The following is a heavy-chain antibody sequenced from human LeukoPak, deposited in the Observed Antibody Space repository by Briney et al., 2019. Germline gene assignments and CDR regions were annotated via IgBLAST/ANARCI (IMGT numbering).Heavy chain of an antibody. J-gene: IGHJ6*03. CDR1: GFTFSNAW. CDR3: TTRGESVPAATKYYYYYYMDV. D-gene: IGHD2-2*01. Sequence: GSLRLSCAASGFTFSNAWMSWVRQAPGKGLEWVGRIKSKTDGGTTDYAAPVKGRFTISRDDSKNTLYLQMNSLKTEDTAVYYCTTRGESVPAATKYYYYYYMDVWGKGTTVTVSS. CDR2: IKSKTDGGTT. V-gene: IGHV3-15*01.